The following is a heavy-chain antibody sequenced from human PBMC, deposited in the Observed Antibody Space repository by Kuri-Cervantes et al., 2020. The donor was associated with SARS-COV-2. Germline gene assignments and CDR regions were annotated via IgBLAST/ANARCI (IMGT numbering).Heavy chain of an antibody. J-gene: IGHJ6*02. V-gene: IGHV4-34*01. CDR1: GGSFSGYY. Sequence: GSLRLSCAVYGGSFSGYYWSWIRQPPGKGLEWIGEINHSGSTNYNPSLKSRVTISVDTSKNQFSLKLSSVTAADTAVYYCARGLYIVVVPAAMWERGEYYYGMDVWGQGTTVTDSS. CDR3: ARGLYIVVVPAAMWERGEYYYGMDV. CDR2: INHSGST. D-gene: IGHD2-2*01.